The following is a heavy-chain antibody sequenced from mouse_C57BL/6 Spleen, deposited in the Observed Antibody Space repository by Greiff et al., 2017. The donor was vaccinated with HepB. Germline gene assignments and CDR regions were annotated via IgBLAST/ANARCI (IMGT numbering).Heavy chain of an antibody. Sequence: QVQLQQPGAELVMPGASVKLSCKASGYTFTSYWMHWVKQRPGQGLEWIGEIDPSDSYTNYNQKFKGKSTLTVDKSSSTAYMQLSSLTSEDSAVHYCANYDYDGYFDVWGTGTTVTVSS. D-gene: IGHD2-4*01. CDR1: GYTFTSYW. CDR2: IDPSDSYT. V-gene: IGHV1-69*01. CDR3: ANYDYDGYFDV. J-gene: IGHJ1*03.